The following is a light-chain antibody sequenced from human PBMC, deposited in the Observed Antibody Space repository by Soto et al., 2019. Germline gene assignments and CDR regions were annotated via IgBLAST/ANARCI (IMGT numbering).Light chain of an antibody. CDR1: QSISSW. Sequence: DIQMTQSPSTLSASVGERVTITCRASQSISSWLAWYQQKPGKAPKLLIYKASSLESGVPSRFSGSGSGTEFPLTISILQPDDFVTYYCQQYNSYSRTFGQGTKVEIK. CDR3: QQYNSYSRT. V-gene: IGKV1-5*03. CDR2: KAS. J-gene: IGKJ1*01.